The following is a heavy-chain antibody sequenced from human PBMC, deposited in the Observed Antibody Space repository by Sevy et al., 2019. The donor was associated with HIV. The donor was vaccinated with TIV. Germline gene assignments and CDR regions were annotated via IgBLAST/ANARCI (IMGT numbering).Heavy chain of an antibody. Sequence: SETLSLTCSVSGGSMSSYYWSWIRQPAGKGLEWIGRIYTSGSTNYNPTLKSRVTMSVDTSKNQFSLKLSSVTAADTAVYYCTRYYGDYAFDYWGQGTLVTVSS. CDR3: TRYYGDYAFDY. V-gene: IGHV4-4*07. D-gene: IGHD4-17*01. CDR2: IYTSGST. J-gene: IGHJ4*02. CDR1: GGSMSSYY.